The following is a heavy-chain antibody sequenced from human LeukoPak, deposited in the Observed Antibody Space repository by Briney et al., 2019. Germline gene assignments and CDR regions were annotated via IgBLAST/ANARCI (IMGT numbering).Heavy chain of an antibody. J-gene: IGHJ4*02. D-gene: IGHD3-10*01. CDR2: IYYSGST. Sequence: SETLSLTCTVSGGSINTADYYWGWIRQPPGKGLEWIGYIYYSGSTFFNYNASLSSRLTISLDKSKNQFSLHLSSVTAADSAMYYCARSRSGSYAEFVYWGQGTLVTVSS. V-gene: IGHV4-30-4*01. CDR3: ARSRSGSYAEFVY. CDR1: GGSINTADYY.